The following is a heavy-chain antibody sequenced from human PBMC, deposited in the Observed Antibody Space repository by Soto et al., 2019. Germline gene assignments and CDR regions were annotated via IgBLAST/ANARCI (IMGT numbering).Heavy chain of an antibody. V-gene: IGHV3-73*02. D-gene: IGHD5-18*01. CDR2: IRGKRGNDGT. CDR3: TRRRDWTAVDPLDY. J-gene: IGHJ4*02. CDR1: GFAFSDSA. Sequence: EVQLVESGGGLVQPGGSLKLSCAASGFAFSDSAMHWVRQASGKGLEWIGRIRGKRGNDGTAYAASVKGRFTISRDDSKATTYLQMPSLKIEATDVYYCTRRRDWTAVDPLDYWGQGTLVTVSS.